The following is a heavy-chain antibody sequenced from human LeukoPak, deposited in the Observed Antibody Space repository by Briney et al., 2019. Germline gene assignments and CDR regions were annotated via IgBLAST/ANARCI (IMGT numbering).Heavy chain of an antibody. J-gene: IGHJ6*03. CDR1: GGSFSGYY. CDR3: ARGRPAYSGVRGPVGRADYYMDV. CDR2: INHSGST. Sequence: SETLSLTCAVYGGSFSGYYWSWIRQPPGKGLEWIGEINHSGSTNYNPSLKSRVTISVDTSKNQFSLKLSSVTTADTAVYYCARGRPAYSGVRGPVGRADYYMDVWGEGTTVTVSS. V-gene: IGHV4-34*01. D-gene: IGHD3-10*01.